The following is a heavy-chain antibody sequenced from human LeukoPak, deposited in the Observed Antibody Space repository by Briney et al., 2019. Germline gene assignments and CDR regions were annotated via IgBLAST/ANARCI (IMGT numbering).Heavy chain of an antibody. CDR2: FDPEDGET. J-gene: IGHJ3*02. CDR3: ATDVSSQYDGFDI. D-gene: IGHD6-13*01. CDR1: GYTLIELS. V-gene: IGHV1-24*01. Sequence: ASVKVSCKVSGYTLIELSMHWVRRAPGKGLEWMGGFDPEDGETIYAQKFQGRVTMTEDTSTDTAYMELSSLRSEDTAVYYCATDVSSQYDGFDIWGQGTMVTVSS.